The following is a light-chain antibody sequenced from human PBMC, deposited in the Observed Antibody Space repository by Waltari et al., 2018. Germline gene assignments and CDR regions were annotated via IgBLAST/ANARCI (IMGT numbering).Light chain of an antibody. CDR3: QHYVRLPAT. CDR1: QSVSRA. Sequence: EIVFTQYPGSLLSSQGERVTLSCRASQSVSRALAWYQQKPGQAPRLLIFGAPNRATGIPDRFSGSGSETDFSLTISRLEPEDFAIYYCQHYVRLPATFGRGTKVEIK. J-gene: IGKJ1*01. CDR2: GAP. V-gene: IGKV3-20*01.